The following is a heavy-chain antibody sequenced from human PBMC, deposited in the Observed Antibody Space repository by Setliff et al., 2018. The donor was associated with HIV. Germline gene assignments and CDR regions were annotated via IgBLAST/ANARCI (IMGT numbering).Heavy chain of an antibody. D-gene: IGHD5-18*01. CDR2: IYPGDSDT. CDR1: GYSFTSYW. J-gene: IGHJ3*02. V-gene: IGHV5-51*01. CDR3: ARPRIQLWFPDAFDI. Sequence: PGESLKISCKGSGYSFTSYWIGWVRQMPGKGLEWMGIIYPGDSDTRYSPSFQGQVTISADKSISTAYLQWSSLKASDTAMYYCARPRIQLWFPDAFDIWGQGTMVTVSS.